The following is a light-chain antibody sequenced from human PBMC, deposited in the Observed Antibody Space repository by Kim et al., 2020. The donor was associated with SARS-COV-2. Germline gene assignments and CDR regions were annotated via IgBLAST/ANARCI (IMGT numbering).Light chain of an antibody. V-gene: IGKV3-20*01. CDR1: PSVSRSL. CDR2: DAS. J-gene: IGKJ2*01. Sequence: VSPGERATLSCRASPSVSRSLLAWYQQKPGQAPRLLIYDASNRATGIPDRFSGSGSGADFTLTITRVEPEDFAVYYCQQYDTSPYTFGLGTKLE. CDR3: QQYDTSPYT.